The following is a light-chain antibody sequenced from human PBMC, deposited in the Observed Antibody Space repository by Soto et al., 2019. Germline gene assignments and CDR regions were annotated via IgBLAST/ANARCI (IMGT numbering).Light chain of an antibody. CDR1: QSVGNN. V-gene: IGKV3-15*01. Sequence: EIVMTQSPATLSVSPGERATPSCRASQSVGNNLAWYQQKPGQAPRLLIHGASIRATGVPARFSGSGPGTEFTLTISSLQSEDFAVYYCQQCDDWPRTFGQGTKVDIK. CDR2: GAS. J-gene: IGKJ1*01. CDR3: QQCDDWPRT.